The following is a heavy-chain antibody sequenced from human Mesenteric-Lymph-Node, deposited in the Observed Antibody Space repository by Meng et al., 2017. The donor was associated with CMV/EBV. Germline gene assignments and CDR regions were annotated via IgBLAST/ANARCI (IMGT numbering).Heavy chain of an antibody. D-gene: IGHD3-3*01. V-gene: IGHV4-59*01. J-gene: IGHJ6*02. CDR1: GGSISSYY. CDR2: IYYSGST. CDR3: ARAELFGVVIGGMDV. Sequence: SETLSLTCTVSGGSISSYYWSWIRQPPGKGLEWIGYIYYSGSTNYNPSLKSRVTISVDTSKNQFSLRLSSVTAADTAVYYCARAELFGVVIGGMDVWGQGTTVTVSS.